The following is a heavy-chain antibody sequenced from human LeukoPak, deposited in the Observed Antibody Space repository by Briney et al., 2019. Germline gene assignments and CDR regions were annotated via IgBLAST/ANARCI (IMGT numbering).Heavy chain of an antibody. V-gene: IGHV3-23*01. J-gene: IGHJ4*02. Sequence: GGSLRLSCAASGFTFSSYAMSWVRQAPGKGLEWVSAISGGGGSTYYADSVKGRFTISRDNSKNTLYLQMNSLRAEDTAVYYCAKSDSGSYGVGFDFDYWGQGTLVTVSS. D-gene: IGHD1-26*01. CDR1: GFTFSSYA. CDR2: ISGGGGST. CDR3: AKSDSGSYGVGFDFDY.